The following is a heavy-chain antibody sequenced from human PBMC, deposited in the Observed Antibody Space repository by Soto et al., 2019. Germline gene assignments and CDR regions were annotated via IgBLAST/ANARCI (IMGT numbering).Heavy chain of an antibody. CDR2: IIPIFGTA. D-gene: IGHD6-19*01. Sequence: QAQLEQSGGEVKKPGSSVKVSCKASRVAFSKFIVTWVRQAPGLGLEWVGGIIPIFGTANYAQKFQGRVTNTEDESTSTSYMEVNNLRSEDTAVYYCAKVRYSSPMGYYYGMDVWGQGTTVTVSS. CDR3: AKVRYSSPMGYYYGMDV. CDR1: RVAFSKFI. V-gene: IGHV1-69*01. J-gene: IGHJ6*02.